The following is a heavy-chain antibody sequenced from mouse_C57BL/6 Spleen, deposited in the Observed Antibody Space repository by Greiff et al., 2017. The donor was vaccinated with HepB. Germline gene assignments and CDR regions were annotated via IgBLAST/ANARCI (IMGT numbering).Heavy chain of an antibody. J-gene: IGHJ4*01. CDR1: GYAFTNYL. CDR2: INPGSGGT. Sequence: QVQLKQSGAELVRPGTSVKVSCKASGYAFTNYLIEWVKQRPGQGLEWIGVINPGSGGTNYNEKFKGKATLTADKSSSTAYMQLSSLTSEDSAVYFCARPFHYYGSSYDYYAMDYWGQGTSVTVSS. CDR3: ARPFHYYGSSYDYYAMDY. D-gene: IGHD1-1*01. V-gene: IGHV1-54*01.